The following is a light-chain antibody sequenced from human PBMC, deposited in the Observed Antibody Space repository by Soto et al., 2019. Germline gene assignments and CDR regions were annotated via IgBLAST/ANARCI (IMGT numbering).Light chain of an antibody. CDR2: GAS. Sequence: EIVMTQSPATLSVSPGERASLSCRASQSVSSNLAWYQQKPCQAPRLLIYGASTRATGIPARFSGSGSGTEFTLTISSLQSGDVAVYSCQQYDTWPPGKFGQGNKVEIK. CDR1: QSVSSN. V-gene: IGKV3-15*01. J-gene: IGKJ1*01. CDR3: QQYDTWPPGK.